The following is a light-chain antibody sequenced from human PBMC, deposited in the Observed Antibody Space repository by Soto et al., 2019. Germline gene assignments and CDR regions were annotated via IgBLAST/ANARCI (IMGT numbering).Light chain of an antibody. V-gene: IGLV1-51*02. J-gene: IGLJ1*01. CDR1: SSNIGKNY. CDR3: GTWDSSLSAGV. Sequence: QSVLTQPPSVSAAPGQTVTISCSGSSSNIGKNYVSWYQQLPGTAPKLLIYENDKRPSGIPDRFSGSKTGTSATLGITGLQTGDEADYHCGTWDSSLSAGVFGTGTKVTVL. CDR2: END.